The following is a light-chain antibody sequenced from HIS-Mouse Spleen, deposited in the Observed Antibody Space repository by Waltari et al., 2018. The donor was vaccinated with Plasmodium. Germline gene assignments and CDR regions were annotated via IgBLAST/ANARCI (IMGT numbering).Light chain of an antibody. Sequence: EIVLTQSPATLSLSPGERATLSCRASQSVSSYLAWYQQKPGQAPRLLIYDAANRATGIPARFSGSGSGTDLTLTISSLEPEDVAVYYCQQRSNWPLYTFGQGTKLEIK. CDR1: QSVSSY. J-gene: IGKJ2*01. V-gene: IGKV3-11*01. CDR2: DAA. CDR3: QQRSNWPLYT.